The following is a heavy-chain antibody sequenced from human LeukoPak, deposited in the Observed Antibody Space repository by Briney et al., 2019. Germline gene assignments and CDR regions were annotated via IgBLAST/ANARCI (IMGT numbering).Heavy chain of an antibody. CDR3: AKAGGYFFDH. V-gene: IGHV3-23*01. Sequence: EGSLRLSCAASGFTFSDYAMSWVRLIPGKGLESVSTISGNTAIIYYADSVKGRFTISRDNSKNTLYLQMSGLKVDDSAIYYCAKAGGYFFDHWGQGTLVTVSS. CDR2: ISGNTAII. J-gene: IGHJ4*02. CDR1: GFTFSDYA.